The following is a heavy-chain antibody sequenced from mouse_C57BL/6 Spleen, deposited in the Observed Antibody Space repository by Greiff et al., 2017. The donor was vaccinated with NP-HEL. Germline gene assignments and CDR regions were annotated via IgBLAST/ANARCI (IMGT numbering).Heavy chain of an antibody. D-gene: IGHD1-1*01. CDR2: INPNNGGT. CDR3: ARRGITTVVAHWYFDV. Sequence: EVQLQQSGPELVKPGASVKIPCKASGYTFTDYNMDWVKQSHGKSLEWIGDINPNNGGTIYNQKFKGKATLTVDKSSSTAYMELRSLTSEYTAVYYCARRGITTVVAHWYFDVWGTGTTVTVSS. V-gene: IGHV1-18*01. CDR1: GYTFTDYN. J-gene: IGHJ1*03.